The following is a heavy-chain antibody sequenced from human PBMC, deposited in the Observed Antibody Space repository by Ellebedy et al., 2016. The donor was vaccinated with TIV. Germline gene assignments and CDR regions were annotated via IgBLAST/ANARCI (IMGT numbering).Heavy chain of an antibody. V-gene: IGHV4-34*01. J-gene: IGHJ4*02. CDR1: GGSFSGYY. CDR2: INHNGST. Sequence: SETLSLXCAVYGGSFSGYYWSWIRQPPGKGLEWIGEINHNGSTNYNPSLKSRVTISVDTSRNQFSLKLSSVTAADTAVYYCARGDYGDYAFHYWGQGTLVTVSS. D-gene: IGHD4-17*01. CDR3: ARGDYGDYAFHY.